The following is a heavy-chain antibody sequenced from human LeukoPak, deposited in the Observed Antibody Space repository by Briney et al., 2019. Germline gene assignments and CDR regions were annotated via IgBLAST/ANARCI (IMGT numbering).Heavy chain of an antibody. Sequence: GRSLRLSCAASGFTFSSYAMRWVRQAPGKGLEWVAVISYDGSNKYYADSVKGRFTISRDNSKNTLYLQMNSLRAEDTAVYYCARDYEVITMGYYYYYGMDVWGQGTTVTVSS. J-gene: IGHJ6*02. V-gene: IGHV3-30-3*01. CDR1: GFTFSSYA. D-gene: IGHD3-10*01. CDR2: ISYDGSNK. CDR3: ARDYEVITMGYYYYYGMDV.